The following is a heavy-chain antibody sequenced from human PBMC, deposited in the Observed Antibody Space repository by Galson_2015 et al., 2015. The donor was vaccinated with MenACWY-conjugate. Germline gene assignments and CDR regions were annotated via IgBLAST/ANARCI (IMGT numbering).Heavy chain of an antibody. CDR1: GGSISSSSYY. CDR2: IYYSGST. J-gene: IGHJ4*02. CDR3: ARDPRGYSGSGSH. D-gene: IGHD3-10*01. Sequence: SETLSLTCTVSGGSISSSSYYWGWIRQPPGKGLEWIGSIYYSGSTYYNPSLKSRVTISVDTSKNQFSLKLSSVTAEDTAVYYCARDPRGYSGSGSHWGQGTLVTVSS. V-gene: IGHV4-39*07.